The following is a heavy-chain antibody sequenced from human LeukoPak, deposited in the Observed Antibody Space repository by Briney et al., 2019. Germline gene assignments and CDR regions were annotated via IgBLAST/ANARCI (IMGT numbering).Heavy chain of an antibody. D-gene: IGHD1-26*01. J-gene: IGHJ4*02. V-gene: IGHV3-7*01. CDR2: IKQDGSEK. Sequence: GGSLRLSCAASGFTFSSYWMSWVRQAPGKGLEWVANIKQDGSEKYYVDSVKGRFTISRDNAKNSLYLQMTSLRAEDTAVYYCAREGEREPFDYWGQGTLVTVSS. CDR3: AREGEREPFDY. CDR1: GFTFSSYW.